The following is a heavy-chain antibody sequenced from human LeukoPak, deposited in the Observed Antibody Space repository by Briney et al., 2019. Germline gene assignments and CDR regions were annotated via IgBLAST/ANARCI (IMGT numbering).Heavy chain of an antibody. Sequence: GGSLRLSCAASGFTFSSYGMHWVRQAPGKGLEWVSSISSTSSYIYYADSVKSRFTISRDNAKNSLYLQMNSLRAEDTAVYYCARSSGWYHRGPDYYYYYMDVWGKGTTVTVS. J-gene: IGHJ6*03. CDR1: GFTFSSYG. CDR3: ARSSGWYHRGPDYYYYYMDV. D-gene: IGHD6-19*01. CDR2: ISSTSSYI. V-gene: IGHV3-21*01.